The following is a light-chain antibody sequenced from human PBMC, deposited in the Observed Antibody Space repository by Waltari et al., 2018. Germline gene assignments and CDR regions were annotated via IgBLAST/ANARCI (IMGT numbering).Light chain of an antibody. CDR1: SSNIGNNS. CDR2: ENS. V-gene: IGLV1-51*02. CDR3: GTWDSSLSGAV. Sequence: QSALTQPASVSAAPGQRVTISCSGGSSNIGNNSVSWYRQFPGTAPKLLIYENSERPSGIPGRFSGSKSGTSATLDITGLQAGDEADYYCGTWDSSLSGAVFGGGTHLTVL. J-gene: IGLJ7*01.